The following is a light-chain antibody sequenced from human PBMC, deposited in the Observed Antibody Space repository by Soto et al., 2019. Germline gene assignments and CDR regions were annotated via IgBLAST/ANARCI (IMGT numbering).Light chain of an antibody. J-gene: IGLJ3*02. CDR3: ETWDSNTFWV. V-gene: IGLV4-60*03. Sequence: QSVLTQSSSASASLGSSVKLTCTLSSGHSSYIIAWHQQQPGKAPRYLMKLEGSGSYNKGSGVPDRFSGSSSGADRYLTISNLLSENEADYYCETWDSNTFWVFGGGTKVTVL. CDR1: SGHSSYI. CDR2: LEGSGSY.